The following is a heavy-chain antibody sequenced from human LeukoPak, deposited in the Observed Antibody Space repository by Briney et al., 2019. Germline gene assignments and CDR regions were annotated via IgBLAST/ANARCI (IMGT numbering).Heavy chain of an antibody. CDR3: ARVRFYLVPALSDAFDI. CDR1: GGTFSSYA. Sequence: SVKVSCKASGGTFSSYAISWVRQAPGQGLEWMGGIIPIFGTANYAQKFQGRVTITTDESTSTAYMELSSLRSEDTAVYYCARVRFYLVPALSDAFDIWGQGTMVTVSS. CDR2: IIPIFGTA. J-gene: IGHJ3*02. V-gene: IGHV1-69*05. D-gene: IGHD2-2*01.